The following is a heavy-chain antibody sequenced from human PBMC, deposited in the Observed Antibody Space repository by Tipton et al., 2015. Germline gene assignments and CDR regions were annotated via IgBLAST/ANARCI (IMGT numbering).Heavy chain of an antibody. D-gene: IGHD4-23*01. J-gene: IGHJ4*02. CDR2: INHSGRP. CDR1: GGSFSGYY. V-gene: IGHV4-34*01. CDR3: ARARGRHGGLFDS. Sequence: TLPLTCAVYGGSFSGYYWNWIRQPPGKGLEWIGEINHSGRPNYTPSLKSRVTISVDTSKTQFSLKMSSVTASDTAVYYCARARGRHGGLFDSWGQGILVTVSS.